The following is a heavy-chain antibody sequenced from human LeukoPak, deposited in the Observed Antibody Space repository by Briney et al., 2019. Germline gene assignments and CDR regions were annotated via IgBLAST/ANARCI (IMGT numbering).Heavy chain of an antibody. CDR3: ASINPYYYDSSGYYYAFDY. V-gene: IGHV1-69*05. CDR1: GGTFSSYA. Sequence: GSSVKVSCKASGGTFSSYAISWVRQAPGQGLEWMGGIIPIFGTANYAQKFQGRVTITTDESTSTAYMELSSLRSEDTAVYYCASINPYYYDSSGYYYAFDYWGRGTLVTVSS. D-gene: IGHD3-22*01. CDR2: IIPIFGTA. J-gene: IGHJ4*02.